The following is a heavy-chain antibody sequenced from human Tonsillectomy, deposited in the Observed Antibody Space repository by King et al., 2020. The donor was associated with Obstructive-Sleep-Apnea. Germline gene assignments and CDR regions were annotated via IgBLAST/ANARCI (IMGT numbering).Heavy chain of an antibody. CDR3: AREGRYCSSTGCYTLYGMDV. D-gene: IGHD2-2*02. CDR1: GFTFSSYP. J-gene: IGHJ6*02. Sequence: VQLVESGGGVVQPGRSLRLSCAASGFTFSSYPMHWGRQAPGKGLEWVAVISYDGNNKYYADSVKGRFTISRDNSKNTLYLQMNSLRAEDTAVYYCAREGRYCSSTGCYTLYGMDVGGQGTAVTVPS. CDR2: ISYDGNNK. V-gene: IGHV3-30*04.